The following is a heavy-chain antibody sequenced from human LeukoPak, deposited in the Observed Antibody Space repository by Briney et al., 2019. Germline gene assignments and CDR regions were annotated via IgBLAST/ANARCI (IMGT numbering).Heavy chain of an antibody. V-gene: IGHV1-2*02. D-gene: IGHD1-1*01. Sequence: GASVKVSCKASGYTFTGYYMHWVRQAPGQGLEWMGWINPNSGGTNYAQKFQGRVTMTRDTSISTAHMELSRLRSDDTAVYYCAKERTSEGYFDYWGRGTLVTVSS. CDR2: INPNSGGT. CDR3: AKERTSEGYFDY. CDR1: GYTFTGYY. J-gene: IGHJ4*02.